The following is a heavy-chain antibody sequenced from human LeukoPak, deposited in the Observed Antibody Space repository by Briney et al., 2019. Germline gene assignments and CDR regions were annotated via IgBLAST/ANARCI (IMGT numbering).Heavy chain of an antibody. D-gene: IGHD4-11*01. CDR3: ARDDNYGIFVNVDY. Sequence: SETLSLTCAVYGGSFSGYYWSWIRQPPGKGLEWIGEINHSGSTNYNPSLKSRVTISVDTSKNQFSLKLSSVTAADTAVYYCARDDNYGIFVNVDYWGQGTLVTVSS. J-gene: IGHJ4*02. V-gene: IGHV4-34*01. CDR1: GGSFSGYY. CDR2: INHSGST.